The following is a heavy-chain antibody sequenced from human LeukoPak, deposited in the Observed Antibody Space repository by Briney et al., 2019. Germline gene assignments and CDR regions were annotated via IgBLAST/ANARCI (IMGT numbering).Heavy chain of an antibody. CDR1: GGSISSYY. CDR2: IYYSGST. Sequence: SETLSLTCTVSGGSISSYYWSWIRQPPGKGLEWIGYIYYSGSTNYNPSLKSRVTISVDTSKNQFSLKLGSVTAADTAVYYCARQQGLQYYYGMDVWGQGTTVTVSS. D-gene: IGHD4-11*01. V-gene: IGHV4-59*08. J-gene: IGHJ6*02. CDR3: ARQQGLQYYYGMDV.